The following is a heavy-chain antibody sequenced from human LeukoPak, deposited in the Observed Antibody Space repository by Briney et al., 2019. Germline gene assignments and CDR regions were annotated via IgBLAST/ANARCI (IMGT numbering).Heavy chain of an antibody. J-gene: IGHJ4*02. CDR1: GGSISSSSYY. D-gene: IGHD6-13*01. CDR2: IHYSGST. Sequence: SETLSLTCTVSGGSISSSSYYWGWIRQPPGKGLEWIGSIHYSGSTYYNPSLKSRVTISVDTSKNQFSLKLSSVTAADTAVYYCARHPSLYSSSWYYFDYWGQGTLVTVSS. CDR3: ARHPSLYSSSWYYFDY. V-gene: IGHV4-39*01.